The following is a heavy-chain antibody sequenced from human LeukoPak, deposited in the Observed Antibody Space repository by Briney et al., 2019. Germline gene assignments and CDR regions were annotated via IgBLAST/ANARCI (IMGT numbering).Heavy chain of an antibody. CDR2: IYSGGST. Sequence: PGGSLRLSCAASGFTVSSNYMSWVRQAPGKGLEWVSVIYSGGSTYYADSVKGRFTISRDNSKNTLYLQMNSLRAEDTAVYYCAREVMVRGAWGYYYYYGMDVWGQGTTVTVSS. CDR1: GFTVSSNY. D-gene: IGHD3-10*01. V-gene: IGHV3-66*01. CDR3: AREVMVRGAWGYYYYYGMDV. J-gene: IGHJ6*02.